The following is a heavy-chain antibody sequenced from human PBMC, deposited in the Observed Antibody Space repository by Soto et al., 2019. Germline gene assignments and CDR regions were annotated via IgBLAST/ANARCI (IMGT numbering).Heavy chain of an antibody. V-gene: IGHV4-31*03. CDR2: IYYSGST. J-gene: IGHJ4*02. Sequence: QVQLQESGPGLVKPSQTLSLTCTVSGGSISSGGYYWSWIRQHPGKGLEWIGYIYYSGSTYYNPSLKRRVTIPVDTSKNQFSLKLSSVTAADTAVYYCAREKVVTAGFDYWGQGTLVTVSS. CDR3: AREKVVTAGFDY. D-gene: IGHD2-21*02. CDR1: GGSISSGGYY.